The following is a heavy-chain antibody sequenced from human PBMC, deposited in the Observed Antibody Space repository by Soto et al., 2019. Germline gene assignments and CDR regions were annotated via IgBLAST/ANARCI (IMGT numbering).Heavy chain of an antibody. CDR3: AKDLGSSGWSNGFDS. CDR1: GFTLSNTG. Sequence: QVQLVESGGGVVQPGTSLRLSCVVSGFTLSNTGVHWVRQAPGKGLEWVAMIAHNGFSQFYVDSVKGRFTISRDNSKNTVYLQMHSLRPEDTSGYYFAKDLGSSGWSNGFDSWGQGTLVTVSS. D-gene: IGHD6-19*01. CDR2: IAHNGFSQ. J-gene: IGHJ5*01. V-gene: IGHV3-30*18.